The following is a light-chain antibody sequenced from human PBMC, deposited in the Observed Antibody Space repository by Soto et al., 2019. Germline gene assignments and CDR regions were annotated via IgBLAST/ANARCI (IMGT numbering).Light chain of an antibody. Sequence: QSALTQPPSASGTPGQRVTISCSGSSSNIGSNTVNWYQQLPGTAPKVLFYSDNQRPSGVPDRFSASKSGTSASLAISGLQSGDEADYYCAAWDDSLNGFVFGTGTKVTV. CDR2: SDN. J-gene: IGLJ1*01. CDR1: SSNIGSNT. CDR3: AAWDDSLNGFV. V-gene: IGLV1-44*01.